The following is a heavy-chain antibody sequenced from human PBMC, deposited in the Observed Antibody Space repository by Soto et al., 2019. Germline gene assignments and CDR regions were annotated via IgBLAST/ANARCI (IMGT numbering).Heavy chain of an antibody. CDR1: GGTFSSYA. J-gene: IGHJ4*02. CDR3: ARTGNFGELFSY. D-gene: IGHD3-10*01. V-gene: IGHV1-69*13. Sequence: SVKVSFKASGGTFSSYAISWVRQAPGQGLEWMGGIIPIFGTANYAQKFQGRVTITADESTSTAYMELSSLRSEDTAVYYCARTGNFGELFSYWGQGTLVTVSS. CDR2: IIPIFGTA.